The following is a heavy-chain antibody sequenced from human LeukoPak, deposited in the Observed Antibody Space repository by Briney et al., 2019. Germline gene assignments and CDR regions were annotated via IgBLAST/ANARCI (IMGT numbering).Heavy chain of an antibody. V-gene: IGHV2-5*01. D-gene: IGHD3-22*01. CDR3: AHSVNYYGSSNYYNWYFDL. CDR1: GFSLSTGGVG. Sequence: ESGPTLVNPTQTLTLTCTFSGFSLSTGGVGVGWIRQPPGKALEWLALLYWNDDKRYSPSLRSRLTITKDTSKNQVVLTMTNMDPVDTGTYYCAHSVNYYGSSNYYNWYFDLWGRGTLVTVSS. J-gene: IGHJ2*01. CDR2: LYWNDDK.